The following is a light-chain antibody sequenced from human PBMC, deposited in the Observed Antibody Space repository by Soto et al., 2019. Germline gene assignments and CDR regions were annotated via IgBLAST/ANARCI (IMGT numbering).Light chain of an antibody. V-gene: IGLV2-14*01. CDR3: GSYSSSTTPFV. CDR1: SSDVGGYNY. J-gene: IGLJ1*01. Sequence: ALTQPASVSGSPGQSITISCTGTSSDVGGYNYVSWYQQHPGKAPKLMIYEVTNRPSGVSNRFSGSKSGNTASLTISGLXAEDEADYYCGSYSSSTTPFVFGSGTKVTVL. CDR2: EVT.